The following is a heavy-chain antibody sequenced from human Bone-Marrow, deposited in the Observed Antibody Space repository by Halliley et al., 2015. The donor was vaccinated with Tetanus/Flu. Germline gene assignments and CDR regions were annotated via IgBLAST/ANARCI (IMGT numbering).Heavy chain of an antibody. CDR2: ISGTGNTV. CDR3: ARAPLRYDGSGYYYYFDL. V-gene: IGHV3-11*01. CDR1: GFTFTDYY. D-gene: IGHD3-22*01. Sequence: SLRLSCEASGFTFTDYYMSWIRQAPGKGLEWLSYISGTGNTVYYSDSVQGRVTVSRDNAKNSLHLQMNSLRVEDTAVYYCARAPLRYDGSGYYYYFDLWGQGTLVTVSA. J-gene: IGHJ4*02.